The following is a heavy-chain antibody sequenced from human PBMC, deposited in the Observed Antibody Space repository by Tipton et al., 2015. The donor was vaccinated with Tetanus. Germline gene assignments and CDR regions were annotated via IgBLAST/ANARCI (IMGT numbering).Heavy chain of an antibody. CDR1: GYTFTRNA. V-gene: IGHV1-3*04. D-gene: IGHD3-9*01. Sequence: QSGPEVKKPGASMKVSCKASGYTFTRNAMHWVCQAPGRRLEWMGWIYTDNGNTVYSQSFQGRVTITRDTSATTAYMVLSSLRSEDTAVYYCVRGFDGGFDYWGQGTLVTVSS. CDR2: IYTDNGNT. J-gene: IGHJ4*02. CDR3: VRGFDGGFDY.